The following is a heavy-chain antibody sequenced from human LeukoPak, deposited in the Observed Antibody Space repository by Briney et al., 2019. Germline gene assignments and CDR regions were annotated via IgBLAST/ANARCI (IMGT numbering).Heavy chain of an antibody. Sequence: ASVKVSCKASGYTFTGYYMHWVRQAPGQGLEWMGWINPNSGGTNYAQKFQGRVTMTRDTSISTAYMELSRLRSDDTAIYYCARDFSNRWALFDYWGQGTLVTVSS. CDR3: ARDFSNRWALFDY. CDR2: INPNSGGT. CDR1: GYTFTGYY. D-gene: IGHD6-19*01. J-gene: IGHJ4*02. V-gene: IGHV1-2*02.